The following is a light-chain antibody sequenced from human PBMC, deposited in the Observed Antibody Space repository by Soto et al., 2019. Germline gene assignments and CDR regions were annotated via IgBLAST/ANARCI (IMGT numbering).Light chain of an antibody. V-gene: IGKV1-12*01. CDR1: QSISNR. CDR2: AAS. CDR3: QQANSLPIT. Sequence: DIHMTQSPTTLSASVGDRFTITCLASQSISNRLAWYQQKPGKAPKSMIYAASSLQSGVPSRFSGSGSGTDFTLTISSLQNEDFATYYCQQANSLPITFGQGTRLEI. J-gene: IGKJ5*01.